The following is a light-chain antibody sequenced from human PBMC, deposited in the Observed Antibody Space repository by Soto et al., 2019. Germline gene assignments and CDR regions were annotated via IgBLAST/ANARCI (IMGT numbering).Light chain of an antibody. CDR2: DAS. CDR3: QQYINWPRT. Sequence: EIVMTQSPATLSVSPGERATLSCRASQSVSSNLAWYQQKPGQAPRLLIYDASTRATGIPARFSGSWSGTEFTLTISSLQSEDFAVYYCQQYINWPRTFGQGTKVEIK. J-gene: IGKJ1*01. CDR1: QSVSSN. V-gene: IGKV3-15*01.